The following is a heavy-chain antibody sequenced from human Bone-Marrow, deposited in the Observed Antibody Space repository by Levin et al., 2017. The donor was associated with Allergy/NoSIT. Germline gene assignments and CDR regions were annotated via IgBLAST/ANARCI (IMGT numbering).Heavy chain of an antibody. V-gene: IGHV3-7*01. D-gene: IGHD5-24*01. Sequence: GESLKISCAASGFTFSNSWMSWVRQAPGKGLEWVANIKEDGSEKYYVDSVKGRFTISRDNAKKSLFVQMNSLRVEDTAVCYCARDQFRRATIGARWFDPWGQGTLVTVSS. J-gene: IGHJ5*02. CDR3: ARDQFRRATIGARWFDP. CDR1: GFTFSNSW. CDR2: IKEDGSEK.